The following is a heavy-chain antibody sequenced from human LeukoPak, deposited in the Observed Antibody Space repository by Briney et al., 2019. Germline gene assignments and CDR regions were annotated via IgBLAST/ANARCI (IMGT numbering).Heavy chain of an antibody. CDR1: GFTFSSYW. CDR3: VRDVTG. J-gene: IGHJ4*02. CDR2: ISSDGSRT. V-gene: IGHV3-74*01. Sequence: GGSLRLXCAASGFTFSSYWMHWVRHAPGKGLVWVSRISSDGSRTNYADSVQGRFTISRDNAKNTVYLQMNSLRAEDTAVYYCVRDVTGWGQGTLVTVSS.